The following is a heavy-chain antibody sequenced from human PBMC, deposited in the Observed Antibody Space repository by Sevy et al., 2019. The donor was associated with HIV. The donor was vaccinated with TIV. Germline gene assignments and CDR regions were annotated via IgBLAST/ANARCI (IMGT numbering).Heavy chain of an antibody. J-gene: IGHJ6*03. V-gene: IGHV3-13*05. D-gene: IGHD2-15*01. CDR1: GFTFSSYD. CDR2: IGTAGDP. Sequence: GGSLRLSCAASGFTFSSYDMHWVRQATGKGLEWVSAIGTAGDPYYPGSVKGRFTISRENAKNSLYLQMNSLRAGETAVYYCARQKKGAYCSGGSCYSNYYYYYMDVWGKGTTVTVSS. CDR3: ARQKKGAYCSGGSCYSNYYYYYMDV.